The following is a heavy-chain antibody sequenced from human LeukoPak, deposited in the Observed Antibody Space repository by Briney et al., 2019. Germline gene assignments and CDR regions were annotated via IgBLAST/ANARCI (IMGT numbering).Heavy chain of an antibody. J-gene: IGHJ4*02. CDR1: GFNFNNAW. Sequence: GGSLRLSCTTSGFNFNNAWMNWVRQAPGKGLEWVGRIKSRTDGGTTVYSAPVKGRFTISRDDSKSTLYLQMNSLKIEDTAVYYCVREDTPATANYWGQGTLVTISS. D-gene: IGHD2-21*02. V-gene: IGHV3-15*07. CDR2: IKSRTDGGTT. CDR3: VREDTPATANY.